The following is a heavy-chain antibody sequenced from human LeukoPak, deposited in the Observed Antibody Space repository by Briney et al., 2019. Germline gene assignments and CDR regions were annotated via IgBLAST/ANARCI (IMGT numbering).Heavy chain of an antibody. Sequence: SETLSLTCAVYGGSFSGYYWSRIRQPPGKGLEWIGSIYYSGSTYYNPSLKSRVTISLDTSKNQFSLKLSSVTAADTAIYYCARDFSSSSTVYYYYYMDVWGKGTTVTVSS. V-gene: IGHV4-34*01. D-gene: IGHD6-6*01. CDR1: GGSFSGYY. J-gene: IGHJ6*03. CDR2: IYYSGST. CDR3: ARDFSSSSTVYYYYYMDV.